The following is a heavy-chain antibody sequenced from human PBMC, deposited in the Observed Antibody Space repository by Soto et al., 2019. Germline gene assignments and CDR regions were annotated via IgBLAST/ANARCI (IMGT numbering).Heavy chain of an antibody. CDR3: ARVVKAGDYGDYGRYYFDY. CDR1: GYTFTTYG. Sequence: GAAVKVSCKACGYTFTTYGITWVRQAPGQGLEWMGWISAYSGNTNYAQKLQGRLTVTTDTSTNTAYMDLRSLRSDDTAVYYCARVVKAGDYGDYGRYYFDYWGQGTLVTVSS. CDR2: ISAYSGNT. V-gene: IGHV1-18*04. D-gene: IGHD4-17*01. J-gene: IGHJ4*01.